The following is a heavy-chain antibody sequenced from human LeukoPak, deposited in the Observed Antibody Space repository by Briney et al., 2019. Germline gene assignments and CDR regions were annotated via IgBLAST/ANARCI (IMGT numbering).Heavy chain of an antibody. Sequence: ASVKVSCKASGGTFSSYAISWVRQAPGQGLEWMGGIIPIFGTANYAQKFQGRVTITTDESTSTAYMELSSLRSDDTAVYYCARAEKPNWGNYYYYCMDVWGKGTTVTVSS. V-gene: IGHV1-69*05. CDR1: GGTFSSYA. D-gene: IGHD7-27*01. CDR3: ARAEKPNWGNYYYYCMDV. CDR2: IIPIFGTA. J-gene: IGHJ6*03.